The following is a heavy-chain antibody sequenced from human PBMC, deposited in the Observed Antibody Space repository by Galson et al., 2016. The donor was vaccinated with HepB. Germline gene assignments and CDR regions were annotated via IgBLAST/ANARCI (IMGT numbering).Heavy chain of an antibody. D-gene: IGHD5-18*01. V-gene: IGHV3-11*03. CDR2: ISSSSSYT. CDR1: GFTFSNYY. Sequence: SLRLSCAASGFTFSNYYMNWIRQAPGEGLGWVXYISSSSSYTNYADSVKGRFTLSRDNAKNSLYLQMNSLKTEDTAVYYCTHLAGYHYGPPPESPYNFDYWGQGTLVTVSS. CDR3: THLAGYHYGPPPESPYNFDY. J-gene: IGHJ4*02.